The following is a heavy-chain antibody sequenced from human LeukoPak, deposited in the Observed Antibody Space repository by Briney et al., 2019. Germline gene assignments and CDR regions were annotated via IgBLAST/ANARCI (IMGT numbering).Heavy chain of an antibody. J-gene: IGHJ4*02. Sequence: ASVKVSCKASGDTFIRYGISWVRQAPGQGLEWMGWISTGNGNTNYGQKFQGRVTMTTDTSTGTGYMELRSLRSDDAAMYYCATDSPMTYYYGSGRLDYWGQGTLVTVSS. CDR2: ISTGNGNT. D-gene: IGHD3-10*01. CDR3: ATDSPMTYYYGSGRLDY. CDR1: GDTFIRYG. V-gene: IGHV1-18*01.